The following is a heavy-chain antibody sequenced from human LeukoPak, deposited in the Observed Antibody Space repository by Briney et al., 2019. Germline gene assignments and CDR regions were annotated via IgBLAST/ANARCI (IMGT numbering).Heavy chain of an antibody. CDR2: IRYDGSNK. Sequence: PGGSLRLSCAASGFTFSSYGMHWVRQAPGKGLGWVAFIRYDGSNKYYADSVKGRFTISRDNSKNTLYLQMNSLRAEDTAVYYCAKGGNYDFWSGPDYWGQGTLVTVSS. V-gene: IGHV3-30*02. CDR3: AKGGNYDFWSGPDY. CDR1: GFTFSSYG. J-gene: IGHJ4*02. D-gene: IGHD3-3*01.